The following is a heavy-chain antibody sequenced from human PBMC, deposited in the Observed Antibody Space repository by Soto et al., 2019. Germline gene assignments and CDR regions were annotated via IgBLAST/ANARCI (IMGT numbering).Heavy chain of an antibody. J-gene: IGHJ4*02. CDR3: ARGYYYFDY. Sequence: PGGSLRLSCADSGFTFSIYSINWVRQAPGKWLEWVSSISSSSIYIYYADSVKGRFTISRDNAKNSLYLQMNSLSAEDTAVYYCARGYYYFDYWGQGTLVTVSS. D-gene: IGHD3-10*01. V-gene: IGHV3-21*01. CDR1: GFTFSIYS. CDR2: ISSSSIYI.